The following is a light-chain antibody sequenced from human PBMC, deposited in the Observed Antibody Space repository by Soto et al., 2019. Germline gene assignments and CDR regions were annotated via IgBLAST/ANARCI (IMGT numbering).Light chain of an antibody. Sequence: QSVLTQPPSASGSPGQSVSISCTGTGSDVGTYNFVSWYQQHPGKAPKLLIYEVTKRPSGAPDRFSGSKSGNTASLTVSGFQAEDEAEYFCSSYTGDRHFYVFGTGTKVTVL. V-gene: IGLV2-8*01. CDR2: EVT. CDR3: SSYTGDRHFYV. CDR1: GSDVGTYNF. J-gene: IGLJ1*01.